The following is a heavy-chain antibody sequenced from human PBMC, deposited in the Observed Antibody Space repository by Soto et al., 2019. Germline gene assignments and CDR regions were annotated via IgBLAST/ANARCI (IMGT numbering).Heavy chain of an antibody. V-gene: IGHV1-58*01. CDR2: IVVASGNT. CDR3: AADDAYDTTGYYLFDFDF. J-gene: IGHJ4*02. D-gene: IGHD3-22*01. CDR1: GFTFSSSA. Sequence: EASVKVSCKASGFTFSSSAVLWVRPARGQRFEWIGWIVVASGNTNYAQKFQERVTITRDMSTSTAYMELNSLRSEDTAVYYCAADDAYDTTGYYLFDFDFWGQGTLVTVS.